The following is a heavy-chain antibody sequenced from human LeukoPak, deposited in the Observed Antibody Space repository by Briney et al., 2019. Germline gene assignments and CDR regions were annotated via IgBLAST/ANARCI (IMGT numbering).Heavy chain of an antibody. J-gene: IGHJ4*02. CDR2: SNPGTDYT. V-gene: IGHV1-3*02. D-gene: IGHD3-16*02. Sequence: GASVKVSCKASGYTFTNYAMHWVREAPGQRREWMGGSNPGTDYTKYSEDFQDRVIITRDTTANTAYMELSTLRSDDISLYYSAILIPGNDCWCQGARVTVSS. CDR1: GYTFTNYA. CDR3: AILIPGNDC.